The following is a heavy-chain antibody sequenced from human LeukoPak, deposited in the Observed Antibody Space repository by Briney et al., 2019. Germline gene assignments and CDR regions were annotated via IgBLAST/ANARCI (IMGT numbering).Heavy chain of an antibody. CDR1: GYSISSGYY. Sequence: PSETLSLTCAVSGYSISSGYYWGWIRQPPGKGLEWIGSIYHSGNTYYNPSIKSRVTISVDTSKNHFFLKVTSVPPADAAVYYCPRPKYGDAAYFALWGRGGLVTVS. J-gene: IGHJ2*01. CDR3: PRPKYGDAAYFAL. CDR2: IYHSGNT. V-gene: IGHV4-38-2*01. D-gene: IGHD4-17*01.